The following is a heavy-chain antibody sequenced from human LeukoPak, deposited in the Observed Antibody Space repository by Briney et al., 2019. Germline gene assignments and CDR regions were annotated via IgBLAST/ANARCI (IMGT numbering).Heavy chain of an antibody. CDR2: IIPIFGTA. CDR1: GGTFSSYA. D-gene: IGHD2-2*01. J-gene: IGHJ4*02. Sequence: SVKLSCKASGGTFSSYAITWVRQAPGQGLELMGGIIPIFGTANYEQKFQGRVTITADESTSTAYMELSSLRSEDTAVYYCARGEGREDIVVVPAAMFDYWGQGTLVTVSS. V-gene: IGHV1-69*01. CDR3: ARGEGREDIVVVPAAMFDY.